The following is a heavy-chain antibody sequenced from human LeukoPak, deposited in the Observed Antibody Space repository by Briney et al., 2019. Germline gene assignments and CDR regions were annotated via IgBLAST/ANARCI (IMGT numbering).Heavy chain of an antibody. CDR3: ARWRYDILTGGDAFDI. V-gene: IGHV4-4*02. CDR1: GGSISSSNW. CDR2: IYHSGST. D-gene: IGHD3-9*01. J-gene: IGHJ3*02. Sequence: PSGTLSLTCAVSGGSISSSNWWSGVRQPPGKGLEWIGEIYHSGSTNYNPSLKSRVTISVDKSKNQFSLKLSSVTAADTAVYHCARWRYDILTGGDAFDIWGQGTMVTVSS.